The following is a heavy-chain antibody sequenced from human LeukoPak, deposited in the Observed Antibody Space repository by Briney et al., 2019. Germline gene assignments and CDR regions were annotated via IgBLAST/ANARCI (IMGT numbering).Heavy chain of an antibody. CDR2: ISSSGSTI. J-gene: IGHJ4*02. Sequence: GGSLRLSCAASGFTFSIYSMNWVRQAPGQGLEWVSYISSSGSTIYYADSVKGRFTISRDNAKNSLYLQMNSLRAEDTAVFYCARTKRDILTGYYALDYWGQGTLVTVSS. CDR1: GFTFSIYS. D-gene: IGHD3-9*01. V-gene: IGHV3-48*04. CDR3: ARTKRDILTGYYALDY.